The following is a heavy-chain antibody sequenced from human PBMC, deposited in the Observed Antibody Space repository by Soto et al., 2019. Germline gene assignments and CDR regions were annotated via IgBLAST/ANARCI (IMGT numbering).Heavy chain of an antibody. D-gene: IGHD2-2*01. J-gene: IGHJ5*02. CDR2: ISSYNGKT. Sequence: SXKVSLKASGYAXSSYGIGLVRQAPRQGLEWMGWISSYNGKTNYAQKVQGRVTMTTDKSTSTTYMEMRRLRSDDTDVYYCARGHRYCSSTSCFSGVTWFDPWGQGTLGTVS. V-gene: IGHV1-18*04. CDR1: GYAXSSYG. CDR3: ARGHRYCSSTSCFSGVTWFDP.